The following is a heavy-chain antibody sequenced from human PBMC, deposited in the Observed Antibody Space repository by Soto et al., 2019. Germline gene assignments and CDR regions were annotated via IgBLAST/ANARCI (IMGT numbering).Heavy chain of an antibody. CDR3: AVPTVTTSGDPNGFDY. D-gene: IGHD4-17*01. Sequence: SETLSLTCTVSGGSISSSSYYWGWIRQPPGKGLEWIGSIYYSGSTYYNPSLKSRVTISVDTSKNQFSLKLSSVTAADTAVYYCAVPTVTTSGDPNGFDYWGQGTLVTVSS. CDR1: GGSISSSSYY. V-gene: IGHV4-39*01. J-gene: IGHJ4*02. CDR2: IYYSGST.